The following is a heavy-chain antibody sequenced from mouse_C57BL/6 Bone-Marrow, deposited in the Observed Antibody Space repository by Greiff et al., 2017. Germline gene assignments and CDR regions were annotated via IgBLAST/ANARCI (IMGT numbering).Heavy chain of an antibody. CDR2: IRNKANNHAT. J-gene: IGHJ1*03. Sequence: EVKVEESGGGLVQPGGSMKLSCAASGFTFSDAWMDWVRQSPEKGLEWVAEIRNKANNHATYYAESVKGRFNISRDDSNSSVYLQMNSLRAEDTGIDYGTKDYGSLGDGDVWGTGTTVTVSS. D-gene: IGHD2-1*01. CDR3: TKDYGSLGDGDV. V-gene: IGHV6-6*01. CDR1: GFTFSDAW.